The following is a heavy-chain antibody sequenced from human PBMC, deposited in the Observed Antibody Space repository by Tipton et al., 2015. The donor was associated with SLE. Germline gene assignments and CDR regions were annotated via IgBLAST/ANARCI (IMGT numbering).Heavy chain of an antibody. Sequence: TLSLTCTVSGDSISSNSFYWGWIRQPPGKGLEWIGTIFYSGSTYYSPSLETRVTISVDTSKNQFSLKLDSVTAADTAVYYCARGEGYYGSGSYQGWFDPWGQGTLVTVSS. CDR2: IFYSGST. V-gene: IGHV4-39*01. CDR1: GDSISSNSFY. J-gene: IGHJ5*02. D-gene: IGHD3-10*01. CDR3: ARGEGYYGSGSYQGWFDP.